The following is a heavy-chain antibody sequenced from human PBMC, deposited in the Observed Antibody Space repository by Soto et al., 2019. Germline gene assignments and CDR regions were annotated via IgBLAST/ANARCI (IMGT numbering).Heavy chain of an antibody. Sequence: PSETLSLTCSFSCGSIISYYWSWIRQPAGKGLEWIGRIYTSGTTNYNPSLESRVTMSVDTSKNQFSLKLSSVTAADTAVYYCARGPYCGGDCYFSVWGQGTLVTVSS. CDR3: ARGPYCGGDCYFSV. J-gene: IGHJ4*02. D-gene: IGHD2-21*02. V-gene: IGHV4-4*07. CDR2: IYTSGTT. CDR1: CGSIISYY.